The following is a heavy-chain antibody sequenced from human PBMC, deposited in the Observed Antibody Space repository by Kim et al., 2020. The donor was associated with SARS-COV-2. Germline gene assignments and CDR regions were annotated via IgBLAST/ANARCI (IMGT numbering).Heavy chain of an antibody. V-gene: IGHV1-46*01. Sequence: ASVKVSCKASGYTFTSYYMHWVRQAPGQGLEWMGIINPSGGSTSYAQKFQGRVTMTRDTSTSTVYMELSSLRSEYTAVYYCAPTPLYCSGGSCSPRYNWLDPWGQGPLVTVSS. CDR3: APTPLYCSGGSCSPRYNWLDP. CDR1: GYTFTSYY. D-gene: IGHD2-15*01. CDR2: INPSGGST. J-gene: IGHJ5*02.